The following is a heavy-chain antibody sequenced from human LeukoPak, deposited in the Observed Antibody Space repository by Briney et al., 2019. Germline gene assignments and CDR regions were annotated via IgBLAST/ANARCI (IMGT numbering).Heavy chain of an antibody. CDR1: GGSFSGYY. CDR2: INHSGST. V-gene: IGHV4-34*01. J-gene: IGHJ4*02. CDR3: ARGLGAVAGTNFDY. Sequence: LETLSLTCAVYGGSFSGYYWSWIRQPPGKGLEWIGEINHSGSTNYNPSLKSRVTISVDTSKNQFSLKLSSVTAADTAVYYCARGLGAVAGTNFDYWGQGTLVTVSS. D-gene: IGHD6-19*01.